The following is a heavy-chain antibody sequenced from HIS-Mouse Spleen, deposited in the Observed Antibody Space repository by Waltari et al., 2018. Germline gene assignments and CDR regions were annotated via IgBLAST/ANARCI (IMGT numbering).Heavy chain of an antibody. CDR1: GGPISSGGSY. V-gene: IGHV4-31*03. D-gene: IGHD3-10*01. CDR2: IYYSGST. CDR3: ARDRRFGELYYFDY. J-gene: IGHJ4*02. Sequence: QVQLQESGPGLVKPSQTLSLTCTVSGGPISSGGSYWSWIRQHPGKGLEWIGYIYYSGSTYYNPSLKSRVTISVDTSKNQFSLKLSSVTAADTAVYYCARDRRFGELYYFDYWGQGTLVTVSS.